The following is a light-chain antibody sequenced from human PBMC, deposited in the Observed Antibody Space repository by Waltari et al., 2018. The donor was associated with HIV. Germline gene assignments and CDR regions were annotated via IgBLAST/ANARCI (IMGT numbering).Light chain of an antibody. CDR2: DVT. CDR1: NSDVGGYNF. V-gene: IGLV2-14*03. J-gene: IGLJ1*01. Sequence: QSALTQTASVSGSPGQSITISCTGTNSDVGGYNFVSWYQHHPGRAPKPIIYDVTNRPAGVSSRFSGSKSGNTASRTISGLQAEDEADYFCSSYTRSSTHYVFGTGTKVTVL. CDR3: SSYTRSSTHYV.